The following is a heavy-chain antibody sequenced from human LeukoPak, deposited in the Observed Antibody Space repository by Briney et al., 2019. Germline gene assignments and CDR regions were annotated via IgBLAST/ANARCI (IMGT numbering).Heavy chain of an antibody. V-gene: IGHV1-69*06. CDR1: GGTFSSYA. Sequence: GASVKVSCKASGGTFSSYAISWVRQAPGQGLEWMGGIIPIFGTANYAQKFQGRVTITADKSTSTAYMELSSLRSEDTAVYYCASQIFSYYYMDVWGKGTTVTVSS. D-gene: IGHD3-3*01. CDR3: ASQIFSYYYMDV. CDR2: IIPIFGTA. J-gene: IGHJ6*03.